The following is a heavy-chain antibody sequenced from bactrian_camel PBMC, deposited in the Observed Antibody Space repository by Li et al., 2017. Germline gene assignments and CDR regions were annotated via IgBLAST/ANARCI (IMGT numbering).Heavy chain of an antibody. CDR1: FFILDDFD. V-gene: IGHV3S63*01. CDR2: TGTLYTSGDIT. D-gene: IGHD7*01. Sequence: HVQLVESGGGTVQTGGSLRLSCKPSFFILDDFDMMWFRQAPGKEREGVAAMYTGTLYTSGDITFYADSVKGRFAITQDNRKNTVYLQMDSLRPEDTAMYYCAAARYDGNFCQSVTTGDYKYWGQGTQVTVS. CDR3: AAARYDGNFCQSVTTGDYKY. J-gene: IGHJ4*01.